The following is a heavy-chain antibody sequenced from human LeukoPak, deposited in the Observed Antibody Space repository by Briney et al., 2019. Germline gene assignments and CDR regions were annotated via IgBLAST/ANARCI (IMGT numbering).Heavy chain of an antibody. CDR1: GYTFTSYG. CDR3: ARTGERKYSSSWYVRGLGFDY. J-gene: IGHJ4*02. CDR2: ISAYTGNT. V-gene: IGHV1-18*01. D-gene: IGHD6-13*01. Sequence: ASVKVSCKTTGYTFTSYGINWVRQAPGQGLEWMGWISAYTGNTNYAQNLQGRVTMTTDTSTSTAYMELRSLRSDDTAVYYCARTGERKYSSSWYVRGLGFDYWGQGTLVTVSS.